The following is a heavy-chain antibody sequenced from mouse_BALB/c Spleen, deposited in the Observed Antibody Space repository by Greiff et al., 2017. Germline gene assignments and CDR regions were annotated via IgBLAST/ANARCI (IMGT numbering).Heavy chain of an antibody. CDR2: ISSGSSTI. D-gene: IGHD3-2*02. J-gene: IGHJ4*01. V-gene: IGHV5-17*02. CDR3: ATSGTFYAMDY. CDR1: GFTFSSFG. Sequence: EVKLQESGGGLVQPGGSRKLSCAASGFTFSSFGMHWVRQAPEKGLEWVAYISSGSSTIYYADTVKGRFTISRDNPKNTLFLQMTSLRSEDTAMYYCATSGTFYAMDYWGQGTSVTVSS.